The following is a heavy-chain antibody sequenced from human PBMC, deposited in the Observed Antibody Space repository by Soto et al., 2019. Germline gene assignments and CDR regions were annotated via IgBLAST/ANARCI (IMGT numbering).Heavy chain of an antibody. CDR3: ATWRTYSGSYCFDS. V-gene: IGHV1-69*06. D-gene: IGHD1-26*01. Sequence: QVQLVQSGAELKKPGSSGNVSRAASGGTFNTYTINWVRQAPGQGLEWIGPIITVYYSANYAQRFQGKVTISADKSTNIADMELSGLRSEDTALYYCATWRTYSGSYCFDSWGQGTLVSVAS. CDR1: GGTFNTYT. J-gene: IGHJ4*02. CDR2: IITVYYSA.